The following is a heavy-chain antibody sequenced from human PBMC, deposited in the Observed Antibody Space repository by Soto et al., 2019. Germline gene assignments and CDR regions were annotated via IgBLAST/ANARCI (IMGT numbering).Heavy chain of an antibody. J-gene: IGHJ4*02. CDR2: ISGSGGST. CDR1: GFTFSSYA. V-gene: IGHV3-23*01. D-gene: IGHD6-19*01. CDR3: AKVLSGSGWYSYYFDY. Sequence: EVQLLESGGGLVQPGGSLRLSCAASGFTFSSYAMSWVRQAPGKGLEWVSAISGSGGSTYYADSVKGRFTISRDNSKNTLYLQMTSLRAEDTAVYYCAKVLSGSGWYSYYFDYWGQGTLVTVSS.